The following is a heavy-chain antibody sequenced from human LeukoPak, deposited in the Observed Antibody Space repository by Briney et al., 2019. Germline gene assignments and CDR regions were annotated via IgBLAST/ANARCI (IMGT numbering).Heavy chain of an antibody. CDR3: ARVAYSSSWFRYWYFDL. V-gene: IGHV1-69*13. Sequence: SVKVSCKASGGTFSSYAISWVRQAPGQGLEWMGGIIPIFGTANYAQKFQGRVTITADESTSTAYMELSSLRSEDTAVYYCARVAYSSSWFRYWYFDLWGRGTLVTVSS. CDR2: IIPIFGTA. J-gene: IGHJ2*01. CDR1: GGTFSSYA. D-gene: IGHD6-13*01.